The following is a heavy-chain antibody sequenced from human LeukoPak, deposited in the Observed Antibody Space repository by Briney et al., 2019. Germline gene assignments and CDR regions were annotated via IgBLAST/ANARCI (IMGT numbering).Heavy chain of an antibody. CDR1: GFTFSSYW. V-gene: IGHV3-7*01. Sequence: GGSLRLSCAASGFTFSSYWMTWVRQAPGKGPEWVANIKEDGSEKYYVDSVKGRFTISRDNAKNSLYLQMNSLRAEDTAVYYCASPFRRVVDLWGRGTLVTVSS. D-gene: IGHD5-24*01. J-gene: IGHJ2*01. CDR2: IKEDGSEK. CDR3: ASPFRRVVDL.